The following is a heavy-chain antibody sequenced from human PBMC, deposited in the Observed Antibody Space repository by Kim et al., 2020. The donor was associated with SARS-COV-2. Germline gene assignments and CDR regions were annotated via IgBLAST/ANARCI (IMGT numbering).Heavy chain of an antibody. D-gene: IGHD6-19*01. V-gene: IGHV3-21*01. Sequence: YIYYADSVEDRFTNSRNNVKNSLYLEMNSLRGEDTAVYYCARVQAGTSGGNWGQGTLVTVSS. CDR3: ARVQAGTSGGN. J-gene: IGHJ4*02. CDR2: YI.